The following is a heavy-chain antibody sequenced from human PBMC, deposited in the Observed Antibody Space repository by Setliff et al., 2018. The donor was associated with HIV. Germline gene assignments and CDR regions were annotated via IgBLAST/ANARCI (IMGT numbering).Heavy chain of an antibody. CDR1: GYTFTDYY. D-gene: IGHD2-15*01. Sequence: ASVKVSCKASGYTFTDYYMHWVQQAPGKGLEWMGRVDPEDGETIYAEKFQGRVTITADTSTDTAYMELSSPRSEDTAVYYCATVGSGYYYYMDVWGKGTTVTVSS. CDR3: ATVGSGYYYYMDV. J-gene: IGHJ6*03. V-gene: IGHV1-69-2*01. CDR2: VDPEDGET.